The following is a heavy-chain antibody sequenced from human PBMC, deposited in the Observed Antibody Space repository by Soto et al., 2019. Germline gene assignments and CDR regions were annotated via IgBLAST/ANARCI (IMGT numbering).Heavy chain of an antibody. CDR2: IYHSGST. CDR3: ARGRRYYYDSSGYVSVHDY. CDR1: GGPISSSNW. Sequence: ASETLSLTCAVSGGPISSSNWWSWVRQPPGKGLEWIGEIYHSGSTNYNPSLKSRVTISVDKSKNQFSLKLSSVTAADTAVYYCARGRRYYYDSSGYVSVHDYWGQGTLVTVSS. J-gene: IGHJ4*02. V-gene: IGHV4-4*02. D-gene: IGHD3-22*01.